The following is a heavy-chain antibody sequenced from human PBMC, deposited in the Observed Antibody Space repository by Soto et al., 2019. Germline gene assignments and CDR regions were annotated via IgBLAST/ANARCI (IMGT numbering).Heavy chain of an antibody. CDR3: ARGPSSLTRFDY. D-gene: IGHD2-2*01. CDR1: GFTFSSYA. CDR2: ISYDGSNK. Sequence: GGSLRLSCAASGFTFSSYAMHWVRQAPGKGLEWVAVISYDGSNKYYADSVKGRFTISRDNSKNTLYLQMNSLRVEDTAVYYCARGPSSLTRFDYWGQGTLVTVSS. V-gene: IGHV3-30-3*01. J-gene: IGHJ4*02.